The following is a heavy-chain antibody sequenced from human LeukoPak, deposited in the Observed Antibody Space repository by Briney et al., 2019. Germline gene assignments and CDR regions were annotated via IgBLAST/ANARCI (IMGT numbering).Heavy chain of an antibody. CDR3: AREAIAAAGTPFDY. CDR2: INHSGST. CDR1: GGSTSSSNYY. Sequence: PSETLSLTCTVSGGSTSSSNYYWSWIRQPPGKGLEWIGEINHSGSTNYNPSLKSRVTISVDTSKNQFSLKLSSVTAADTAVYYCAREAIAAAGTPFDYWGQGTLVTVSS. V-gene: IGHV4-39*07. D-gene: IGHD6-13*01. J-gene: IGHJ4*02.